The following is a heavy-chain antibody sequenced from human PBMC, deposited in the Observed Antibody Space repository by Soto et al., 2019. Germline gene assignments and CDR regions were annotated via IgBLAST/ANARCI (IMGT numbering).Heavy chain of an antibody. J-gene: IGHJ6*02. D-gene: IGHD6-13*01. CDR3: ARDAPGLAAARTYYYYGMDV. CDR2: IIPIFGTA. CDR1: GGTFSSYA. V-gene: IGHV1-69*01. Sequence: QVQLVQSGAEVKKPGSSVKVSCKASGGTFSSYAISWVRQAPGQGLEWMGGIIPIFGTANYAQKFQGRVTIPGDESTSTAYMELSSLRSEDTAVYYCARDAPGLAAARTYYYYGMDVWGQGTTVTVSS.